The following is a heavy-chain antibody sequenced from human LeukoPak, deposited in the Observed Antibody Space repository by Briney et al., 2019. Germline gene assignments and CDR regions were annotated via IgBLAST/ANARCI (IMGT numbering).Heavy chain of an antibody. D-gene: IGHD3-10*01. J-gene: IGHJ4*02. Sequence: SETLSLTCTVSGGSISSGSYYWSWIRQPAGKGLEWIGRIYTSGSTNYNPSLRSRVTISVDTSKNQNQFSLKLSTVTAADTAVYYCAREGYASGSSPPYYFDYWGQGTLVTVSS. CDR2: IYTSGST. CDR3: AREGYASGSSPPYYFDY. CDR1: GGSISSGSYY. V-gene: IGHV4-61*02.